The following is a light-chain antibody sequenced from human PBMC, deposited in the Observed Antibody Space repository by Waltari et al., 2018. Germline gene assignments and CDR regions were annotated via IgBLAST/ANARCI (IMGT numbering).Light chain of an antibody. CDR3: QQRGHWLT. CDR2: DAS. V-gene: IGKV3-11*01. CDR1: QSVSSY. J-gene: IGKJ4*01. Sequence: IVLTQSPATLSLSPGERATLPCRASQSVSSYLTLYQQKPGQAPRLLISDASTTATGIPTSFSGSGSGTDFTLTISSLEPEDFAVYYCQQRGHWLTFGGGTKVEI.